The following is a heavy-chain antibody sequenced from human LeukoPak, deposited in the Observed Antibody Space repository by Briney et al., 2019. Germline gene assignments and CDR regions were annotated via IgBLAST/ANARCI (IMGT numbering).Heavy chain of an antibody. J-gene: IGHJ4*02. V-gene: IGHV3-23*01. D-gene: IGHD3-22*01. CDR2: ISGSGGST. CDR1: GFTFDDYG. CDR3: AKDIDSSGYVFYFDY. Sequence: GGSLRLSCAASGFTFDDYGMSWVRQAPGKGLEWVSAISGSGGSTYYADSVKGRFTISRDNSKNTLYLQMNSLRAEDTAVYYCAKDIDSSGYVFYFDYWGQGTLVTVSS.